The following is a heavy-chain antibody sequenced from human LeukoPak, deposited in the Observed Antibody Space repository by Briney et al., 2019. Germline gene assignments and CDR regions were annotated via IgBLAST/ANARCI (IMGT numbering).Heavy chain of an antibody. J-gene: IGHJ6*02. CDR2: IHYSGRA. V-gene: IGHV4-59*01. CDR1: GGSISGYY. D-gene: IGHD3-16*01. Sequence: SSETLSLTCSVSGGSISGYYWTWVRQPPGKGLEWIGQIHYSGRADCNPSLKSRITMSVDTSRNQISLKLSSVTAADTAIYYCVRFGVNYDMDVWGQGTTVTVFS. CDR3: VRFGVNYDMDV.